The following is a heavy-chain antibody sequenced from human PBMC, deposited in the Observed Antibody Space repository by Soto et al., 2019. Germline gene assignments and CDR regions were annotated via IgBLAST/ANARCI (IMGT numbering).Heavy chain of an antibody. CDR3: AKSDYSSGWYFDY. V-gene: IGHV3-23*01. Sequence: EVQPLESGGGLVQPGGSLRLSCAASGFTFSSYAMSWVRQAPGKGLEWVSAISGSGGSTYYADSVKGRFTISRDNSKNTLYLQMTSLRAEDTAVYYCAKSDYSSGWYFDYWGQGTLVTVSS. CDR2: ISGSGGST. CDR1: GFTFSSYA. D-gene: IGHD6-19*01. J-gene: IGHJ4*02.